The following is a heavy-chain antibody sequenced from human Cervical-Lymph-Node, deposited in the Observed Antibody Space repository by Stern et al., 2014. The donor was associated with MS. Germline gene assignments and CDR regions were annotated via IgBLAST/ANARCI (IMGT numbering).Heavy chain of an antibody. V-gene: IGHV3-9*01. CDR1: GFTFDNYA. CDR2: ISWNSGAM. J-gene: IGHJ4*02. Sequence: EVQLVQSGGGLVQPGRSLRLSCAASGFTFDNYAMQWVRPTPAKGLEWVAGISWNSGAMAYSASVKGRFTISRDNAKNSLYLQRNSLRPEDTALYYCVKEVDSSIAVSFDFWGQGTLVTVSS. D-gene: IGHD6-19*01. CDR3: VKEVDSSIAVSFDF.